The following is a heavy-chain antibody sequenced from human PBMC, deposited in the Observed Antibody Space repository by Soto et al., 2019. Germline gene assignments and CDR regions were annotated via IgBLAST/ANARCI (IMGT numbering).Heavy chain of an antibody. D-gene: IGHD1-26*01. J-gene: IGHJ6*02. CDR3: VKGLQDYRGRDYYYGLDV. Sequence: XESLSLSCAASRLIFSNYAMSWVRQAPGKGLEWVSVISASGGASYYADSVKGRFTISRDNSNNKLFLQMNRLRAEDTAVYYCVKGLQDYRGRDYYYGLDVWGQGTTVTVSS. CDR1: RLIFSNYA. V-gene: IGHV3-23*01. CDR2: ISASGGAS.